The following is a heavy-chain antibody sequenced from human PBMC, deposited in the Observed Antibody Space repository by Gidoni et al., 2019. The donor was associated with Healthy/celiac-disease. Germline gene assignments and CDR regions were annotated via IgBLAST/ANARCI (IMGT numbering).Heavy chain of an antibody. Sequence: EVQLVESGGGLVKPGGSLRLSCAASGFPFSRYTMNGGRQAQGKGLEWFSSISSSSSYKYYADSVKGRFTISRDNAKNSLYLQMNSLRAEDTAVYYCARDSSGYFPPHDYWGQGTLVTVSS. CDR2: ISSSSSYK. CDR3: ARDSSGYFPPHDY. D-gene: IGHD3-22*01. CDR1: GFPFSRYT. V-gene: IGHV3-21*01. J-gene: IGHJ4*02.